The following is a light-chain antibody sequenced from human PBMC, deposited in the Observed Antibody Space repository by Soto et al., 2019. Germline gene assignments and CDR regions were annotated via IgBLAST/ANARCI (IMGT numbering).Light chain of an antibody. Sequence: EIVLTQSPATLSLSPGERATLSCRASQSVSSYLGWYQQKPGKAPRLLIYGASYRAAGTPARFSGSGSGTDFTLTIGSLEPEDFAVYFCQQRGSWPWTFGQGTKVEIK. J-gene: IGKJ1*01. CDR1: QSVSSY. V-gene: IGKV3-11*01. CDR2: GAS. CDR3: QQRGSWPWT.